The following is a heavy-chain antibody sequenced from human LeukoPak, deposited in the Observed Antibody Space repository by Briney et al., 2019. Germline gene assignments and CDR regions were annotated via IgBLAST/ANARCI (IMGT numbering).Heavy chain of an antibody. J-gene: IGHJ6*02. Sequence: ASVKVSCKASGYTFTGYYMHWVRQAPGQGLEWMGWINPNSGGTNYAQKFQGWVTMTRDTSISTAYMELSRLRSDDTAVYYCARGPDNGGIAVAEAYGYYYYGMDVWGQGTTVTVSS. CDR1: GYTFTGYY. V-gene: IGHV1-2*04. CDR2: INPNSGGT. CDR3: ARGPDNGGIAVAEAYGYYYYGMDV. D-gene: IGHD6-19*01.